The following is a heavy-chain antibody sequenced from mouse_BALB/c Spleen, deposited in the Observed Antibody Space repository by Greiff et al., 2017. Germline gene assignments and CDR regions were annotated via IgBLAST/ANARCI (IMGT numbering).Heavy chain of an antibody. D-gene: IGHD1-1*01. V-gene: IGHV3-2*02. J-gene: IGHJ4*01. Sequence: DVQLQESGPGLVKPSQSLSLTCTVTGYSITSDYAWNWIRQFPGNKLEWMGYISYSGSTSYNPSLKSRISITRDTSKNQFFLQLNSVTTEDTATYYCAREANYGYAMDYWGQGTSVTVSS. CDR2: ISYSGST. CDR3: AREANYGYAMDY. CDR1: GYSITSDYA.